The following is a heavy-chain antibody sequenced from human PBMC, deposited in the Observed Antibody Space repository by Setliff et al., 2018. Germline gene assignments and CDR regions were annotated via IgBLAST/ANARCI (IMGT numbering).Heavy chain of an antibody. D-gene: IGHD3-3*01. CDR1: GYTFTSYA. Sequence: ASVKVSCKASGYTFTSYAMHWVRQAPGQGLEWMGWINAGNGNTKYSQKFQGRVTIARDTSASTAYMELSSLRSEDTAVYYCAREFTRYYNFWSAHRYYMDVWGKGTSVTVSS. V-gene: IGHV1-3*01. CDR2: INAGNGNT. J-gene: IGHJ6*03. CDR3: AREFTRYYNFWSAHRYYMDV.